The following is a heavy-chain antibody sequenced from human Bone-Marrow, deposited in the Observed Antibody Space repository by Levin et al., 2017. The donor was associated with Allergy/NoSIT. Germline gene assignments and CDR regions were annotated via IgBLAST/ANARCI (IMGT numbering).Heavy chain of an antibody. Sequence: TGGSLRLSCAASGIIFSSYAMHWVRQAPGKGLEWVAVISYDGTNQDYTDSVKGRFTISRDNSRNTLYLQMNNLRADDTAFYYCATDHYADYPTSFDHWGQGNLVTVSS. CDR1: GIIFSSYA. CDR2: ISYDGTNQ. D-gene: IGHD4-17*01. J-gene: IGHJ5*02. V-gene: IGHV3-30*04. CDR3: ATDHYADYPTSFDH.